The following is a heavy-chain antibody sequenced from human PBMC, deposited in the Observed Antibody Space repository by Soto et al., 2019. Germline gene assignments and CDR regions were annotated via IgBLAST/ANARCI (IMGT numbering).Heavy chain of an antibody. CDR3: ARATPFSGHHGY. D-gene: IGHD2-15*01. V-gene: IGHV4-31*03. J-gene: IGHJ4*02. CDR1: GGSFSSGGYY. CDR2: IYYSGST. Sequence: QLQLQESGPGLVKPSQTLSLACTVSGGSFSSGGYYWSWIRQLPGKGLEWIGYIYYSGSTYYNPSLKSRFTISLDTSKHQFSLKLSSVTAADTAVYYCARATPFSGHHGYWGQGTLVTVSS.